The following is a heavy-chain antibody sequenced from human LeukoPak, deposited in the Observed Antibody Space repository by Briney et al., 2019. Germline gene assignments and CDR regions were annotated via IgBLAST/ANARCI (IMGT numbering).Heavy chain of an antibody. Sequence: SETLSLTCAVYGGSFSGYYWSWIRHPPGKGLEWFGEINHSGSTNYNPSLKSRVTISVDASKNLFALKLSSVTAADTAVYYCARDRYCSGGSCYLGWFDPWGQGTLVTVSS. CDR2: INHSGST. CDR1: GGSFSGYY. J-gene: IGHJ5*02. V-gene: IGHV4-34*01. D-gene: IGHD2-15*01. CDR3: ARDRYCSGGSCYLGWFDP.